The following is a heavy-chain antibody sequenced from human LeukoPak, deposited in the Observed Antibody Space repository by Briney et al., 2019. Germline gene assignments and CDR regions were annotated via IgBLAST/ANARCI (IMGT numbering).Heavy chain of an antibody. J-gene: IGHJ4*02. CDR1: GFTFTGYY. V-gene: IGHV1-2*02. CDR3: TRGRRYSGYGRLFDY. D-gene: IGHD5-12*01. Sequence: ASVKVSCKASGFTFTGYYIHWVRQAPGQGLEWMGWINPNNGDTNYAQKFQGRVTLTRDTSISTAYMELSRLISDDTAVYYCTRGRRYSGYGRLFDYWGQGTLVTVSS. CDR2: INPNNGDT.